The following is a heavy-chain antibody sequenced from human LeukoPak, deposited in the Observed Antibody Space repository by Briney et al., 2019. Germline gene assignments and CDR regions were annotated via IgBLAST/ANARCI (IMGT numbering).Heavy chain of an antibody. CDR1: GGSFSGYY. CDR2: INHSGST. Sequence: SETLSLTCAVYGGSFSGYYWSWIRQPPGKGLEWIGEINHSGSTNYNPSLKSRVTISVDTSKNQFSLKLSSVTAADTAVYYCARDNGGGNYCFDYWGQGTLVTVSS. CDR3: ARDNGGGNYCFDY. J-gene: IGHJ4*02. D-gene: IGHD4-23*01. V-gene: IGHV4-34*01.